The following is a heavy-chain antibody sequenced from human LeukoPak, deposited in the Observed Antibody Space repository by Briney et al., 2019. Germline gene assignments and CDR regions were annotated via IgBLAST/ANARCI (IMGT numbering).Heavy chain of an antibody. CDR1: GFTFSSYG. D-gene: IGHD3-22*01. J-gene: IGHJ5*02. V-gene: IGHV3-30*18. CDR3: AKAALALSGYYYDWFDP. CDR2: ISYDGSNK. Sequence: GGSLRLSCAASGFTFSSYGMHWVRQAPGKGLEWVAVISYDGSNKYYADSVKGRFTISRDNSKNTLYPQMNSLRAEDTAVYYCAKAALALSGYYYDWFDPWGQGTLVTVSS.